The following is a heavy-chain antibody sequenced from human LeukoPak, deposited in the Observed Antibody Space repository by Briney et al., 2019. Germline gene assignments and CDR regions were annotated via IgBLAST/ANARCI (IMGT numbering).Heavy chain of an antibody. CDR2: ISGSGGST. CDR1: GFSFSTYA. D-gene: IGHD3-16*01. J-gene: IGHJ4*02. V-gene: IGHV3-23*01. CDR3: AKDGGFGVGYFDY. Sequence: GGSLRLSCAASGFSFSTYAMNWVRQAPGKGLRWVSTISGSGGSTYYADSVKGRFTISRDNSKNTLYLQMSSLRAEDTAVYYCAKDGGFGVGYFDYWGQGILVTVSS.